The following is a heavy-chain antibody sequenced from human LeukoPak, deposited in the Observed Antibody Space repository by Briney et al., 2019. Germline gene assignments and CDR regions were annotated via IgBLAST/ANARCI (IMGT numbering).Heavy chain of an antibody. CDR1: GYSFTSYW. CDR3: ARQLAWSGYSSGWFDP. D-gene: IGHD6-19*01. V-gene: IGHV5-51*01. CDR2: IYPGDSDT. Sequence: SGESLKISCRGSGYSFTSYWIGWVRQMPGKGLEWRGIIYPGDSDTRYSRSFQGQVTISAAKSISSAYLQWSSLKASDTAMYYCARQLAWSGYSSGWFDPWGQGTLVTVSS. J-gene: IGHJ5*02.